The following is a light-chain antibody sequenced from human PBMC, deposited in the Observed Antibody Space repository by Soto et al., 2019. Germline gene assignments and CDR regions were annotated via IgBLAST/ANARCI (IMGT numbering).Light chain of an antibody. Sequence: DIQMTQSPSTLSASVGDRVTITCRASQSISTWLAWYQQKPGKAPKFLIYKSSNLETGVPSRFSGSGSGTEFTLTISSLQPDDFGTYYCQQYSTYPTFGQGTKVDIK. V-gene: IGKV1-5*03. CDR2: KSS. CDR3: QQYSTYPT. CDR1: QSISTW. J-gene: IGKJ1*01.